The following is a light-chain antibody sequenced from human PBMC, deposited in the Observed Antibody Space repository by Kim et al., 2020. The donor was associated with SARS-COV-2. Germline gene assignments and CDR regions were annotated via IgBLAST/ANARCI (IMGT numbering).Light chain of an antibody. CDR3: AAWDDSLNGFWV. CDR2: SNN. CDR1: SSDIGRNT. V-gene: IGLV1-44*01. Sequence: QRVTMACSGSSSDIGRNTVNWYQQVPGTAPKLLIHSNNQRPSGVPDRFSGSKSGTSASRAISGLHSEDEADYYCAAWDDSLNGFWVFGGGTRLTVL. J-gene: IGLJ3*02.